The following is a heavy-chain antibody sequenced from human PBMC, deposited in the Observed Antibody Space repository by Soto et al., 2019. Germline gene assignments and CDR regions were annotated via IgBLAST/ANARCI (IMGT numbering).Heavy chain of an antibody. CDR3: ARAGLRGQYSSSSAYYYYGMDV. CDR2: ISYDGSNK. CDR1: GFTFSSYA. J-gene: IGHJ6*02. Sequence: GVSLRLCCAASGFTFSSYAMHWVRQGPGKGLEGVAVISYDGSNKYYADSVKGRFTISRDNSKNTLYLQMNSLRAEDTAVYYCARAGLRGQYSSSSAYYYYGMDVWGQGTTVTVSS. D-gene: IGHD6-6*01. V-gene: IGHV3-30-3*01.